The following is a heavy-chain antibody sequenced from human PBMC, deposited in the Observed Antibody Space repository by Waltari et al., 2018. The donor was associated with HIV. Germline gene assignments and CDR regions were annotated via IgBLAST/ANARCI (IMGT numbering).Heavy chain of an antibody. D-gene: IGHD3-22*01. CDR2: RTYDGSNK. CDR1: GFTFSSYG. V-gene: IGHV3-30*18. CDR3: AKDPRIDYYDSRGCYFDY. Sequence: QVQLVESGGGVVQPGRSLRLSCAASGFTFSSYGMHWVRQAPGKGLEWVAVRTYDGSNKYDADCVKGRFTNSRDNSKNTLYLQMNSLRAEDTAVYYCAKDPRIDYYDSRGCYFDYWGQGTLVTVSS. J-gene: IGHJ4*02.